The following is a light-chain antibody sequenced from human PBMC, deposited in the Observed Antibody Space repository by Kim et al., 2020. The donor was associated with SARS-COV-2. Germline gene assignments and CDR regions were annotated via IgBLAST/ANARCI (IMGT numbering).Light chain of an antibody. Sequence: QSVTSACTGTGSDVGGENYVSWHQQHPGKAPKLMIYDVNNRPSGGPKRFSGSKSGNTASLTVSGLQAEDEADYYCSSYAGTNNLYVFGTGTKVTVL. J-gene: IGLJ1*01. CDR3: SSYAGTNNLYV. V-gene: IGLV2-8*01. CDR1: GSDVGGENY. CDR2: DVN.